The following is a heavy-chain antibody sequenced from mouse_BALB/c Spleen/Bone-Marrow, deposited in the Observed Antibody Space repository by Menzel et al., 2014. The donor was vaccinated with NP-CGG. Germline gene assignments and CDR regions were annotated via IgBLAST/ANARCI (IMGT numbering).Heavy chain of an antibody. CDR1: GFTFTDYY. Sequence: DVQLVESGGGLVQPGGSLILSCEPSGFTFTDYYMNWVRQPPGKALEWLGFIRNKANGYTTEYSASVKGRFTISRDNSQSILYLQMNTLRAEDSATYYCARDIGRLLFDYWGQGTTLTVS. CDR3: ARDIGRLLFDY. V-gene: IGHV7-3*02. J-gene: IGHJ2*01. D-gene: IGHD1-2*01. CDR2: IRNKANGYTT.